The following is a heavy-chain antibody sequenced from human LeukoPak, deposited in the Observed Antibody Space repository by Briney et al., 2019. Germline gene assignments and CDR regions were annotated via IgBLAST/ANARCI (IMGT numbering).Heavy chain of an antibody. CDR3: ARGGQDVDTAMVYFDY. V-gene: IGHV3-53*04. Sequence: GGSLRLSCAASGFTVSSNYMRWVRQAPGKGLEWVSVIYSGGSTYYADSVKGRFTISRHNSKNTLYLQMNSLRAEDTAVYYCARGGQDVDTAMVYFDYWGQGTQVIVSS. D-gene: IGHD5-18*01. CDR1: GFTVSSNY. J-gene: IGHJ4*02. CDR2: IYSGGST.